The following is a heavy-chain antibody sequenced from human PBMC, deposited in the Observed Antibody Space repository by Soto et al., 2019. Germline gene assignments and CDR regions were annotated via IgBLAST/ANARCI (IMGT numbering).Heavy chain of an antibody. CDR1: GFTFSRHA. D-gene: IGHD4-17*01. V-gene: IGHV3-23*01. J-gene: IGHJ4*02. CDR3: AKGYGDSDS. Sequence: EVQLLESGGGLVQPGGSLRLSCTTSGFTFSRHAMTWVRQAPGRVLQWVSSISNSDDSTYYAASVKGRFTISRDISRSTLYLQMDSLRAEDTAVYYCAKGYGDSDSWGQGTQVTVSS. CDR2: ISNSDDST.